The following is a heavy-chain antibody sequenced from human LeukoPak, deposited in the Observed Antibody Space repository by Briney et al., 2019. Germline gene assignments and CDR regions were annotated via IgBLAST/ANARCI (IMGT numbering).Heavy chain of an antibody. CDR2: IWYDGSKT. D-gene: IGHD3-9*01. V-gene: IGHV3-33*01. Sequence: GTSLRLSCAASGFTSSNFFMHWVRQAPGKGREWVALIWYDGSKTYYVDSVKGRFTISRDNSKDTVYLQMNSLRAEDTAVYHCARARLGTVTGYHFDYWGQGIPVTVSS. CDR3: ARARLGTVTGYHFDY. J-gene: IGHJ4*02. CDR1: GFTSSNFF.